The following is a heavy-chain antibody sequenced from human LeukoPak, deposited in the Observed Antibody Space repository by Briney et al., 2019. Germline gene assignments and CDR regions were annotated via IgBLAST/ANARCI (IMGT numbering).Heavy chain of an antibody. CDR2: INPNSGGT. J-gene: IGHJ4*02. D-gene: IGHD3-22*01. CDR3: ARGPMIVVVISYFDY. CDR1: GYTFIGYY. V-gene: IGHV1-2*02. Sequence: ASVKVSCKASGYTFIGYYMHWVRQAPGQGLEWMGWINPNSGGTNYAQKFQGRVTMTRDTSISTAYMELSRLRSDDTAVYYCARGPMIVVVISYFDYWGQGTLVTVSS.